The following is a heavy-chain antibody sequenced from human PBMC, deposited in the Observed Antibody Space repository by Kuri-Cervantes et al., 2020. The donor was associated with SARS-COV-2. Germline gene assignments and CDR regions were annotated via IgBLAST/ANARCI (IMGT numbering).Heavy chain of an antibody. CDR3: ARGRTTDLDS. J-gene: IGHJ4*02. V-gene: IGHV4-34*01. Sequence: SETLSLTCAVYGGSFSAYYWSWIRQPPGKGREWIGEINHSGSTNYNPSLKSRVTISVDTSKHQLSLKLSSVTAADTGLYFCARGRTTDLDSWGQGTLVTVSS. CDR1: GGSFSAYY. D-gene: IGHD4-17*01. CDR2: INHSGST.